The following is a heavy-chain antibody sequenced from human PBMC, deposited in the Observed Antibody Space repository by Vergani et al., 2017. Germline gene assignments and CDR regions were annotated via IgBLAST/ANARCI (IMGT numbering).Heavy chain of an antibody. J-gene: IGHJ6*03. Sequence: VHLLGSGGGLVQSGGSLRLSCAASGFTFSNSAVSWVRQAPGRGLAWVAVIWYDGSNKYYADSVKGRFTISRDNSKNTLYLQMNSLRAEDTAVYYCARDSEDIVVVPAARSPIYYYYMDVWGKGTTVTVSS. V-gene: IGHV3-33*08. CDR2: IWYDGSNK. CDR3: ARDSEDIVVVPAARSPIYYYYMDV. D-gene: IGHD2-2*01. CDR1: GFTFSNSA.